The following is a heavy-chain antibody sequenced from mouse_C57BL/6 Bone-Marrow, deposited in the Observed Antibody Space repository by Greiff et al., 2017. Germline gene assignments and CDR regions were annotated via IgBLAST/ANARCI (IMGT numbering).Heavy chain of an antibody. CDR1: GFTFSSYA. CDR3: TRDRYYYGSSYYYFDY. CDR2: ISSGGDYI. D-gene: IGHD1-1*01. V-gene: IGHV5-9-1*02. Sequence: EVNLVESGEGLVKPGGSLKLSCAASGFTFSSYAMSWVRQTPEKRLEWVAYISSGGDYIYYADTVKGRFTISRDNARNTLYLQMSSLKSEDTAMYYCTRDRYYYGSSYYYFDYWGQGTTLTVSS. J-gene: IGHJ2*01.